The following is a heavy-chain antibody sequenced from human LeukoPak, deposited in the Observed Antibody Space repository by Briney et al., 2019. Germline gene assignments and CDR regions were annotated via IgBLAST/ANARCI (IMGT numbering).Heavy chain of an antibody. J-gene: IGHJ4*02. D-gene: IGHD2-2*01. Sequence: ASVKVSCKASGYTFTSYGISWVRQAPGQGLEWMGWISAYNGNTNYAQKLQGRVTMTTDTSTSTAYMELRSLRSDDTAVYYCARRNRYCSSTSCYFCDYWGQETLVTVSS. CDR1: GYTFTSYG. V-gene: IGHV1-18*01. CDR2: ISAYNGNT. CDR3: ARRNRYCSSTSCYFCDY.